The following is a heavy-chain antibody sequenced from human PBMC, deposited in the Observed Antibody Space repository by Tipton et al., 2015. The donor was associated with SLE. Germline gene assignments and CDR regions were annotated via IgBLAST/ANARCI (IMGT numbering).Heavy chain of an antibody. D-gene: IGHD2-21*02. Sequence: TLSLTCSVSGGSISSNYWIWIRQPPGKGLEWIGYISYNGGTNYNPSLKGRVTISVDPAKNQFSLKLTSVTAADTAVYYCARGMVTWRGAILGVDVWGQGTTVNVSS. CDR1: GGSISSNY. J-gene: IGHJ6*02. CDR2: ISYNGGT. CDR3: ARGMVTWRGAILGVDV. V-gene: IGHV4-59*08.